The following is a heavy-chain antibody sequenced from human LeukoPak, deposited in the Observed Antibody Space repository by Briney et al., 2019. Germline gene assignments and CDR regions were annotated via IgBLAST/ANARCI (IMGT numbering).Heavy chain of an antibody. V-gene: IGHV4-39*07. Sequence: PSETLSLTCTVSGGSISSGDYYWGWIRQPPGKGLEWIESIHHSGGTYYNPSLKSRVTITVDTSKNQFSLKLSSVTAADTAVYYCARERGYCSGGSCNWFDPWGQGTLVTVSS. D-gene: IGHD2-15*01. CDR3: ARERGYCSGGSCNWFDP. CDR1: GGSISSGDYY. J-gene: IGHJ5*02. CDR2: IHHSGGT.